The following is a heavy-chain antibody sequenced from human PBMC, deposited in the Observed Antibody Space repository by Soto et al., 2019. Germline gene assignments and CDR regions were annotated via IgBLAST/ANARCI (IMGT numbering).Heavy chain of an antibody. CDR2: ISAYNGNT. Sequence: ASVKVSCKASGYTFTSYGISWVRQAPGQGLEWMGWISAYNGNTNYAQKLQGRVTMTTDTSTSTAYMELRSLRSDDTAVYYCARDRDVLVPEDNWFDPWGQGTLVTVSS. CDR3: ARDRDVLVPEDNWFDP. CDR1: GYTFTSYG. D-gene: IGHD2-2*01. V-gene: IGHV1-18*01. J-gene: IGHJ5*02.